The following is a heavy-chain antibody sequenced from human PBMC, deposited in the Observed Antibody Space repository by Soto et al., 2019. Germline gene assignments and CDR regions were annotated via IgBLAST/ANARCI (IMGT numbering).Heavy chain of an antibody. V-gene: IGHV5-51*01. Sequence: ESQKVSCRTAEGKSTDYGVGWMRKIPGKGLEWMGIIFPSDSDTRYSPSFQGQVTISADRSTSTVFLQWASLKASDTAVYFCARKDKSGYFNWFDPWGQGTLVTVSS. CDR2: IFPSDSDT. CDR1: EGKSTDYG. D-gene: IGHD3-22*01. J-gene: IGHJ5*02. CDR3: ARKDKSGYFNWFDP.